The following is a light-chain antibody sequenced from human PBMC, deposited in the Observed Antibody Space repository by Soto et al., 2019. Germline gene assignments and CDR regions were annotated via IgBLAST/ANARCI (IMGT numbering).Light chain of an antibody. Sequence: DIVMTQSPDSLAVSLGERATINCKSSQSVLYSSNNKNYLAWYQQKPGQPPKLLIYWASTRESGVPHRFSGSGSGTDFTLTISSLQAEDVAVYYGQQYYSTPQTFGQGTKVEIK. CDR1: QSVLYSSNNKNY. J-gene: IGKJ1*01. V-gene: IGKV4-1*01. CDR3: QQYYSTPQT. CDR2: WAS.